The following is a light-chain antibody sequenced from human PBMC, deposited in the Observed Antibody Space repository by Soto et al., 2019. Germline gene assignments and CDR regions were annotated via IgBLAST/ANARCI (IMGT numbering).Light chain of an antibody. Sequence: QLVLTQPASVSGSPGQSITISCTGTSSDIGSYNLVSWYQQHPGKAPKLMIYEASKRPSGVSNRFSGSKSGNTASLTISGLGAEDEADYFCSSYAGSSTFVVFGGGTKLTVL. CDR2: EAS. CDR1: SSDIGSYNL. J-gene: IGLJ3*02. V-gene: IGLV2-23*02. CDR3: SSYAGSSTFVV.